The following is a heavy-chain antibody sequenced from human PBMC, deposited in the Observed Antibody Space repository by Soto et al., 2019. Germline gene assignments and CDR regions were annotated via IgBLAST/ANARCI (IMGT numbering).Heavy chain of an antibody. CDR2: LNPTVGST. V-gene: IGHV1-46*03. J-gene: IGHJ4*02. Sequence: GASVKVSCKASGYTFSSSYVHWVRQAPGQGLEWMGILNPTVGSTTYAQKFQGRVTMTRDTSTDNVFMEMSTLQSEDTAMYYCALRLYSHTSAFFHWGQGTLVTVSS. D-gene: IGHD3-22*01. CDR3: ALRLYSHTSAFFH. CDR1: GYTFSSSY.